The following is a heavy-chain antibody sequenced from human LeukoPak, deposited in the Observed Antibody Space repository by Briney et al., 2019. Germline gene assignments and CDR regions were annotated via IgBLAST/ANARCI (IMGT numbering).Heavy chain of an antibody. CDR3: ARYVVYGSGKYYFDY. Sequence: SETLSLTCTVSGGSVSSTTYFWSWIRQPPGKGLEWIASINYSGSTYYNPSLKSRVTISVNTSENQFSLKLSSVTAADTAVYYCARYVVYGSGKYYFDYWGQGTLVTVSS. CDR2: INYSGST. V-gene: IGHV4-39*01. J-gene: IGHJ4*02. D-gene: IGHD3-10*01. CDR1: GGSVSSTTYF.